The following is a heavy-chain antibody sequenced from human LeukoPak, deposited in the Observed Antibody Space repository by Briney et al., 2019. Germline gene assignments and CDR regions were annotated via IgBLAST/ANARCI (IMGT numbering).Heavy chain of an antibody. J-gene: IGHJ4*02. CDR2: ISPSGGDT. D-gene: IGHD3-22*01. CDR3: AKALPIVVVTMGFDY. V-gene: IGHV3-23*01. Sequence: GGSLRLFCAASGFTFSSYAMTWVRQAPGEGLEWVSAISPSGGDTYYADSVQGRFSISRDDSKNTLYLQMNSLRAEDTAVYYCAKALPIVVVTMGFDYWGQGTLVTVSS. CDR1: GFTFSSYA.